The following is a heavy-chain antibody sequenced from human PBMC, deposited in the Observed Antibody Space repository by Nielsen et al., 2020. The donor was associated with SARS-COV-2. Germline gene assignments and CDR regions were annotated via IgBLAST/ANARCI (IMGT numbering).Heavy chain of an antibody. CDR2: ILHYGGNV. D-gene: IGHD2-15*01. CDR1: GFSFMTYN. CDR3: ARILGYCSGGSCYSEYFQH. J-gene: IGHJ1*01. V-gene: IGHV3-30*04. Sequence: GESLKISCTASGFSFMTYNMHWVRQAPGKGLEWVAAILHYGGNVYHADSVKGRFTISRDNAKNSLYLQMNSLRAEDTAVYYCARILGYCSGGSCYSEYFQHWGQGTLVTVSS.